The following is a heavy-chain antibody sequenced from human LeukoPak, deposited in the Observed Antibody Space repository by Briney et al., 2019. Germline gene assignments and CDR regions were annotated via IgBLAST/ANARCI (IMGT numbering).Heavy chain of an antibody. V-gene: IGHV3-66*01. CDR2: IYSGGST. Sequence: GGSLRLSCAASGFTVSSNYMSWVRQAPGKGLEWVSVIYSGGSTYYADSVKGRFTISRDNSKNTLYLQMNSLRAEDTAVYYCARVSVTALFDYWGQGTLVTVSS. CDR3: ARVSVTALFDY. CDR1: GFTVSSNY. D-gene: IGHD4-17*01. J-gene: IGHJ4*02.